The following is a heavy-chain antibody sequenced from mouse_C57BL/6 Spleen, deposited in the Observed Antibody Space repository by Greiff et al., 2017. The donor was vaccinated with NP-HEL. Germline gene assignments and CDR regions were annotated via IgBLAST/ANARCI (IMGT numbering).Heavy chain of an antibody. J-gene: IGHJ2*01. Sequence: EVQRVESGGGLVKPGGSLKLSCAASGFTFSSYAMSWVRQTPEKRLEWVATISDGGSYTYYPDNVKGRFTISRANAKNNLYLQMSHLKSEDTTMYYCARSYYGSSFYFDYWGQGTTLTVSS. D-gene: IGHD1-1*01. CDR1: GFTFSSYA. CDR2: ISDGGSYT. V-gene: IGHV5-4*01. CDR3: ARSYYGSSFYFDY.